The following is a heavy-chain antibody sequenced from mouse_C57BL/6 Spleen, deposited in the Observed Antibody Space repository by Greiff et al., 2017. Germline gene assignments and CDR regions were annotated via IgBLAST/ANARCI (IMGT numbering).Heavy chain of an antibody. D-gene: IGHD2-4*01. Sequence: VQLQQSGAELVRPGASVTLSCKASGYTFTDNEMHWVKQTPVHGLEWIGAIDPETGGTAYNQKFKGKAILTADKYSSTAYMELRSLTSEDSAVYYCTRYDYDYWGQGTTLTVSS. CDR1: GYTFTDNE. J-gene: IGHJ2*01. CDR3: TRYDYDY. V-gene: IGHV1-15*01. CDR2: IDPETGGT.